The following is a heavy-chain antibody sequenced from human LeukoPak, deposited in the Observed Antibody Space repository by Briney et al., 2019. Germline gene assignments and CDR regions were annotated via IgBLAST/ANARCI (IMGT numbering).Heavy chain of an antibody. CDR2: IKQDGSEK. J-gene: IGHJ4*02. D-gene: IGHD3-3*01. CDR3: ARQFLSGITIPGY. CDR1: GFTFSSYW. V-gene: IGHV3-7*01. Sequence: GGSLRLSCAASGFTFSSYWMSWVRQAPGKGLEWVANIKQDGSEKYYVDSVKGRFTISRDNAKNSLYLQMNSLRAEDTAVYYCARQFLSGITIPGYWGQGTLVTVSS.